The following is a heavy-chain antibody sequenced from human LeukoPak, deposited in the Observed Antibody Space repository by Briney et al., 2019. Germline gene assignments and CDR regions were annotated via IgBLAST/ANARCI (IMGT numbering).Heavy chain of an antibody. V-gene: IGHV4-4*07. CDR1: GGSISSYY. Sequence: SETLSLTCTFSGGSISSYYWSWIRQPAGKGLEWIGRIHTSGSTNYNPSLKSRVTMSVDTSKNHFSLKLSSVTAADTAVYYCARASVTTGYFDYWGQGTLVTVSS. D-gene: IGHD4-17*01. J-gene: IGHJ4*02. CDR3: ARASVTTGYFDY. CDR2: IHTSGST.